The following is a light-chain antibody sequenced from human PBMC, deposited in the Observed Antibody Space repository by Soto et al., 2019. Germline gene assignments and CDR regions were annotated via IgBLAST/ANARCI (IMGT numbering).Light chain of an antibody. Sequence: EIVLTQSPGTLSLSPGERATLSCRASQSVSSSYLAWYQQKPDQAPRLLIYGASSRATGIPDRFSGSGSGTDFTLTISRQEPEDFAVYYCQQYGSSPYTFGQGTKLEIQ. V-gene: IGKV3-20*01. CDR2: GAS. CDR1: QSVSSSY. J-gene: IGKJ2*01. CDR3: QQYGSSPYT.